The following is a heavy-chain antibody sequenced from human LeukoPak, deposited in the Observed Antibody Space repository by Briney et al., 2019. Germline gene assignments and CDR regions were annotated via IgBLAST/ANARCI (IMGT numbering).Heavy chain of an antibody. CDR2: ICSSGSTI. V-gene: IGHV3-48*03. CDR1: GFTFSSYE. Sequence: PGGSLRLSCAASGFTFSSYEMNWVRQAPGKGLEWVSYICSSGSTIYYADSVKGRFTISRDNAKNSLYLQMNSLRAEDTAVYYCARTNYDFWSGYYTALDYWGQGTLVTVSS. D-gene: IGHD3-3*01. J-gene: IGHJ4*02. CDR3: ARTNYDFWSGYYTALDY.